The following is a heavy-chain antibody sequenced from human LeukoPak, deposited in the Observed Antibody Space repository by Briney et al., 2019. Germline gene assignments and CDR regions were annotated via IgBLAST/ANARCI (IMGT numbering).Heavy chain of an antibody. Sequence: GGSLRLSCAASGFTFSSYAMSWDRQAPGKGLEWVSAISGSGGSTYYADSVKGRFTISRDNSKNTLYLQMNSLRAEDTAVYYCAKDRPIVVVPAVYFDYWGQGTLVTVSS. D-gene: IGHD2-2*01. CDR2: ISGSGGST. CDR1: GFTFSSYA. CDR3: AKDRPIVVVPAVYFDY. V-gene: IGHV3-23*01. J-gene: IGHJ4*02.